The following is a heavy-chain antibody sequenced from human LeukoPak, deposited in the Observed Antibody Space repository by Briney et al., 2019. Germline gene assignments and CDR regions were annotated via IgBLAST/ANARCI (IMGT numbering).Heavy chain of an antibody. J-gene: IGHJ3*01. CDR2: IIPIFGTA. CDR3: ARIRDGYNDAYDL. V-gene: IGHV1-69*05. D-gene: IGHD5-24*01. CDR1: GGTFSSYA. Sequence: GASVKVSCKASGGTFSSYAFSWVRQAPGQGLEWMGGIIPIFGTANYAQKFQGRVTLTRDTSTSTLYMELSSLRSEDAAIYYCARIRDGYNDAYDLWGQGTVVTVPS.